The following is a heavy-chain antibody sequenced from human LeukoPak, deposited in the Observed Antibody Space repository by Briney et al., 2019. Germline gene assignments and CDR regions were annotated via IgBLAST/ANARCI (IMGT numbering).Heavy chain of an antibody. J-gene: IGHJ3*02. D-gene: IGHD1-26*01. V-gene: IGHV1-69*05. Sequence: GASVKVSCKASGGTFSSYAISWVRQAPGQGLEWMGGIIPIFGTANYAQKFQGRVTITTDESTSTAYMELSSLRSEDTAVYYCARAHLGRVGAQDGDAFDIWGQGTMVTVSS. CDR1: GGTFSSYA. CDR3: ARAHLGRVGAQDGDAFDI. CDR2: IIPIFGTA.